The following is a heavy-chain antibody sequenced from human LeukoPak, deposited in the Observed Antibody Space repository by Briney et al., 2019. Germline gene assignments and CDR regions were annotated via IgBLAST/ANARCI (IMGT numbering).Heavy chain of an antibody. V-gene: IGHV3-30*04. Sequence: GGSLRLSCAASGFTFSSYAVHWVRQAPGKGLEWVAVISYDGINKYFADSVKGRFTISRDNSKNTLYLPMNSLRAEDTGVYYCARAVCSSTSCLKDYWGQGTLVTVSS. D-gene: IGHD2-2*01. CDR3: ARAVCSSTSCLKDY. J-gene: IGHJ4*02. CDR2: ISYDGINK. CDR1: GFTFSSYA.